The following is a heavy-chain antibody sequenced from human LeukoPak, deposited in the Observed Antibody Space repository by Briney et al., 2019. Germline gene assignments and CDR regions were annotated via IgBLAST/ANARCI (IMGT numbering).Heavy chain of an antibody. CDR3: ARSAHPLTPFDY. Sequence: ASVKVSCKASGYTFTGYYMHWVRQAPGQGLEWMGWINPNSGGTNYAQKFQGRVTMTRDTSISTAYMELSRLRSDDTAVYYCARSAHPLTPFDYWGQGTLVTVSS. CDR2: INPNSGGT. V-gene: IGHV1-2*02. J-gene: IGHJ4*02. D-gene: IGHD4-23*01. CDR1: GYTFTGYY.